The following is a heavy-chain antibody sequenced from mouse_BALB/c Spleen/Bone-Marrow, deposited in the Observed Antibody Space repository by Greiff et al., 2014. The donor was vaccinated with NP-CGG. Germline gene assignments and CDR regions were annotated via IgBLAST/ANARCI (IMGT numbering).Heavy chain of an antibody. V-gene: IGHV1-31*01. J-gene: IGHJ4*01. CDR3: ARGDGNYPYYAMDY. CDR2: INPYNGAT. Sequence: EVQLVEFGPELVKPGASVKISCKASGYSFTGYYMHWVKQSHVKSLEWIGRINPYNGATSYNQNFKDKASLTVDKSSSTAYMELHSLTSEDSAVYYCARGDGNYPYYAMDYWGQGTSVTVSS. CDR1: GYSFTGYY. D-gene: IGHD2-1*01.